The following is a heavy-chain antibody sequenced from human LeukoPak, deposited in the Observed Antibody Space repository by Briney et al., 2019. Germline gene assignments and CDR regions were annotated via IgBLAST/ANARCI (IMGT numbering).Heavy chain of an antibody. CDR1: GFTFSSYA. D-gene: IGHD3-10*01. CDR3: AKANRYYGSGSPSDY. V-gene: IGHV3-23*01. Sequence: GSLRLSCAASGFTFSSYAMSWVRQAPGKGLEWVSAISGSGGSTYYADSVKGRFTISRDNSKNTLYLQMNSLRAEDTAVYYCAKANRYYGSGSPSDYWGQGTLVTVSS. J-gene: IGHJ4*02. CDR2: ISGSGGST.